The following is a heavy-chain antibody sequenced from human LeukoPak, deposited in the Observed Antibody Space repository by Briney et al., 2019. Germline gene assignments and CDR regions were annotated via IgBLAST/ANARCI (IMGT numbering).Heavy chain of an antibody. J-gene: IGHJ4*02. CDR1: GGSISSYY. V-gene: IGHV4-59*08. D-gene: IGHD5-12*01. Sequence: SETLSLTCTVSGGSISSYYWSWIRQPPGKGLEWIGYIYYSGSTNYNPSLKSRVTISVDTSKNQFSLKLSSVTAADTAVYYCAGLNAIVAADFDYWGQGTLVTVSS. CDR3: AGLNAIVAADFDY. CDR2: IYYSGST.